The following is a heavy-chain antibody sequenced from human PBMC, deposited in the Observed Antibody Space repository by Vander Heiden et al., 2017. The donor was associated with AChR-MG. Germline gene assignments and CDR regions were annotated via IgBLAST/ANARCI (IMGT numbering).Heavy chain of an antibody. D-gene: IGHD1-20*01. V-gene: IGHV3-21*01. CDR3: ARVPYNWTPGDY. J-gene: IGHJ4*02. CDR2: ISSSSSYI. CDR1: GFTFSSYS. Sequence: EVQLVESGGGLVNPGGSLRLSCAASGFTFSSYSMNWVRQAPGRGLEWVSSISSSSSYIYYADSVKGRFTISKDNAKNSLYLQMNSLKAEDTAVYYCARVPYNWTPGDYWGQGTLVTVSS.